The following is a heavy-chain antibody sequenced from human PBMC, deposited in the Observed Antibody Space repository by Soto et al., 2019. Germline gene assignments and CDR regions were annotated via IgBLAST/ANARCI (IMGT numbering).Heavy chain of an antibody. J-gene: IGHJ6*02. CDR3: ARTPGSGYSSYYYGMDV. V-gene: IGHV4-59*01. CDR2: IYYSGST. CDR1: GGPISSYY. D-gene: IGHD3-22*01. Sequence: SETLSLTCTVSGGPISSYYWSWIRKPPGKGPEWIGYIYYSGSTNYNPSLKSRVTISVDTSKNQFSLKLSSVTAADTAVYYCARTPGSGYSSYYYGMDVWDQGTTVTVSS.